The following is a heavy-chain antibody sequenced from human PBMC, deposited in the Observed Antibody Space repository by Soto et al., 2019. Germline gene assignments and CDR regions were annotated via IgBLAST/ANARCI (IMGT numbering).Heavy chain of an antibody. CDR3: AREIGGYDSEGGFDY. CDR1: GYTFTSYG. J-gene: IGHJ4*02. Sequence: QVQLVQSGAEVKKPGASVKVSCKASGYTFTSYGISWVRQAPGQGLEWMGWISAYNGNTNYAQKLQGRVTMTTDTSXXKAYMELRSLRSDDTAVYYCAREIGGYDSEGGFDYWGQGTLVTVSS. V-gene: IGHV1-18*01. CDR2: ISAYNGNT. D-gene: IGHD5-12*01.